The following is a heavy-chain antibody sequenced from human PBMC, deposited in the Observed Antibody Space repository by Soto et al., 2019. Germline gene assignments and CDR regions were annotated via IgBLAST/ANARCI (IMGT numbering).Heavy chain of an antibody. Sequence: GSGPTLVNPTQTLTLTCTFSGFSLSTSGVGVGWIRQPPGKALEWLALIYWDDDKRYSPSLKSRLTITKDTSKNQVVLTMTNMDPVDTATYYCAHIVTVRYFDWSTHFDYWGQGTLVTVSS. CDR1: GFSLSTSGVG. J-gene: IGHJ4*02. CDR3: AHIVTVRYFDWSTHFDY. D-gene: IGHD3-9*01. V-gene: IGHV2-5*02. CDR2: IYWDDDK.